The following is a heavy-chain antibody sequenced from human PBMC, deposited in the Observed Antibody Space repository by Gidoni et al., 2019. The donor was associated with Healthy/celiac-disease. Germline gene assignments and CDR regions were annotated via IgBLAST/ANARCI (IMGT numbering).Heavy chain of an antibody. CDR3: ARESGGEIFGVPYYWYFDL. V-gene: IGHV4-61*02. CDR1: GGSISSGSYY. D-gene: IGHD3-3*01. J-gene: IGHJ2*01. Sequence: QVQLQESGPGLVKPSQTLSLTCTVSGGSISSGSYYWSWIRQPAGKGLEWIGRIYTSGSTNYNPSLKSRVTISVDTSKNQFSLKLSSVTAADTAVYYCARESGGEIFGVPYYWYFDLWGRGTLVTVSS. CDR2: IYTSGST.